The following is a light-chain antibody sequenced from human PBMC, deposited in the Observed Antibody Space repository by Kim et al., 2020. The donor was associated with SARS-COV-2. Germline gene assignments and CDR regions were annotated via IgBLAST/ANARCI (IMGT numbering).Light chain of an antibody. J-gene: IGLJ2*01. CDR3: SSYTSSSTPVV. V-gene: IGLV2-14*03. Sequence: QSALTQPASVSGSPGQSITISCTGTSSDVGGYNYVSWYQQHPGKAPKLMIYDVSNRPSGVSNRFSGSKSGNTASLTISVLQAEDEADYYCSSYTSSSTPVVFGGGTQLTVL. CDR2: DVS. CDR1: SSDVGGYNY.